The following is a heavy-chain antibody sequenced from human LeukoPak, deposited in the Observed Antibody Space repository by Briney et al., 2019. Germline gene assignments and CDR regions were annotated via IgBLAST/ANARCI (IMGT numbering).Heavy chain of an antibody. J-gene: IGHJ4*02. CDR2: ISSSSSYI. V-gene: IGHV3-21*01. D-gene: IGHD4-23*01. CDR3: ARAAMTTVVTHLSY. CDR1: EFSFSSYY. Sequence: GGSLRLSCAASEFSFSSYYMNWVRQAPGKGLGWVSSISSSSSYIYYADSVKGRFTISRDNAKNSLYLQMNSLRAEDTAVYYCARAAMTTVVTHLSYWGQGTLVTVSS.